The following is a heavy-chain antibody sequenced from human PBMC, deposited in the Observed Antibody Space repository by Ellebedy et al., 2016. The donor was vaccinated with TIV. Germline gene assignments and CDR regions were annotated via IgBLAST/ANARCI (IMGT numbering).Heavy chain of an antibody. CDR3: ARDRSVVATLGEGNGFNP. D-gene: IGHD5-12*01. CDR2: MNPNSGNT. J-gene: IGHJ5*02. V-gene: IGHV1-8*01. Sequence: ASVKVSCXASGYTFTSYDINWVRQATGQGLEWMGWMNPNSGNTGYAQKFQGRVTMTRNTSISTAYMELSSLRSEDTAVYYCARDRSVVATLGEGNGFNPWGQGTLVTVSS. CDR1: GYTFTSYD.